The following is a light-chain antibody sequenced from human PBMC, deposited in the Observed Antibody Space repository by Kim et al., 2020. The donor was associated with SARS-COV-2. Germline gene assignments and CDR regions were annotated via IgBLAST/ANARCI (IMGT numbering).Light chain of an antibody. J-gene: IGLJ2*01. CDR3: GTWDSSLSAGV. Sequence: QSVLTQPPSVSAAPGQKVTISCSGSHSNVGDNNVSWYQQFPGKAPKLLIYDNNKRPSGIPDRFSSSKSGTSATLAITGLHTGDEADYYCGTWDSSLSAGVFGGGTQLTVL. CDR2: DNN. CDR1: HSNVGDNN. V-gene: IGLV1-51*01.